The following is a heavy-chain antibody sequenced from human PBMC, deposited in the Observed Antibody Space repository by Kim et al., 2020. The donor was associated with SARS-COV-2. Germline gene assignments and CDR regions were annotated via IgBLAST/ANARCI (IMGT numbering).Heavy chain of an antibody. D-gene: IGHD2-21*01. CDR1: GFTFSSYG. Sequence: GGSLRLSCAASGFTFSSYGMHWVRQAPGKGLEWVAVIWYDGSNKYYADSVKGRFTISRDNSKNTLYLQMNSLRAEDTAVYYCARDSIPIYYYYGMDVWGQGTTVTVSS. CDR2: IWYDGSNK. V-gene: IGHV3-33*01. CDR3: ARDSIPIYYYYGMDV. J-gene: IGHJ6*02.